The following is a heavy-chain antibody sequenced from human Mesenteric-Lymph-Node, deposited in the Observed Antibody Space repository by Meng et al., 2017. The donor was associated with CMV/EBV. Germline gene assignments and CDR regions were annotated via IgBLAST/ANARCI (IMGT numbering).Heavy chain of an antibody. CDR1: GYTFTSFG. CDR2: ISAYNGYT. J-gene: IGHJ3*02. D-gene: IGHD3-3*01. Sequence: VKVSCKASGYTFTSFGISWVRQAPGQGLEWMGWISAYNGYTNYAQKFQGRVTMTTDTSTSTAYMDLRSLRSDDTAVYYCASNPVTGGAVFDIWGQGTMVTVSS. V-gene: IGHV1-18*01. CDR3: ASNPVTGGAVFDI.